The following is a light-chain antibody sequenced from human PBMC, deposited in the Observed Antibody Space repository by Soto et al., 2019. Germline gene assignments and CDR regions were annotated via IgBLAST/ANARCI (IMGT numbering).Light chain of an antibody. V-gene: IGLV3-21*01. Sequence: SYELTQPPSVSVAPGKTATITCGGHNIGNKSVQWYQQKPGQAPILVIYYDSDRPSGIPERISGSNSGNTATLTISRVEAGDEADYYCQVWESSSDHYVFGTGTKLTVL. CDR3: QVWESSSDHYV. CDR1: NIGNKS. CDR2: YDS. J-gene: IGLJ1*01.